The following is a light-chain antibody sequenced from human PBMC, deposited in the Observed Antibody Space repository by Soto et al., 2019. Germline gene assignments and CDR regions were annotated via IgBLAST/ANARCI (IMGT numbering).Light chain of an antibody. CDR1: GGDVGGYNY. J-gene: IGLJ2*01. CDR3: QSWDSSTYVV. CDR2: EVI. V-gene: IGLV2-14*01. Sequence: QPVLTQPASVSGSPGQSITISCAGTGGDVGGYNYVSWYQQHPGKAPKLMIYEVIRRPSGIPERFSASNSGNTATLTISGTQAMDEADYYCQSWDSSTYVVFGGGTKVTVL.